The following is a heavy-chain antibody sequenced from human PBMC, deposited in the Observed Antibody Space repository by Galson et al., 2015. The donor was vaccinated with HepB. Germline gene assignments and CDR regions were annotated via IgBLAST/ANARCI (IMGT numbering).Heavy chain of an antibody. Sequence: TLSLTCAVSGGSIGSGGYSWSWIRQPPGKALEWIGYIYHGGSTYYNPSLKSRVTISLDRSKNHFSLKLTSVTAADTAVYYCANRYCTSTSCAFDPWGQGTLVTVSS. CDR2: IYHGGST. CDR3: ANRYCTSTSCAFDP. V-gene: IGHV4-30-2*01. J-gene: IGHJ5*02. CDR1: GGSIGSGGYS. D-gene: IGHD2-2*01.